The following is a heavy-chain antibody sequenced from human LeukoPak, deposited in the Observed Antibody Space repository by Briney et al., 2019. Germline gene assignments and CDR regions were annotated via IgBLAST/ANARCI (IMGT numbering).Heavy chain of an antibody. D-gene: IGHD3-3*01. Sequence: SVKVSCKASGGAFSSYAISWVRQAPGQGLEWMGGIIPIFGTANYAQKFQGKVTITADESTSTAYMELSSLRSEDTAVYYCARGDSRVLRFSDAFDIWGQGTMVTVSP. V-gene: IGHV1-69*01. J-gene: IGHJ3*02. CDR2: IIPIFGTA. CDR3: ARGDSRVLRFSDAFDI. CDR1: GGAFSSYA.